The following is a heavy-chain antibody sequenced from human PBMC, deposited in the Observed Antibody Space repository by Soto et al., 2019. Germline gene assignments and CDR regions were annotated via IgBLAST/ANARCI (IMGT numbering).Heavy chain of an antibody. D-gene: IGHD4-17*01. CDR3: AREDSGENRYYFNL. CDR1: GFTLSSYS. CDR2: SRSTTNYM. V-gene: IGHV3-21*01. Sequence: GGSLRLSCAASGFTLSSYSMNWVRQAPGKGLEWVSSSRSTTNYMNYVDSVQGRFTISRDNAKNSLYLQMNSLRAEDTAVYYCAREDSGENRYYFNLWGQGTRVTVSS. J-gene: IGHJ4*02.